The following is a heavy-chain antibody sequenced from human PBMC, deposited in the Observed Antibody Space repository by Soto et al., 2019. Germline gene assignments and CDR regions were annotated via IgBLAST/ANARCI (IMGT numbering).Heavy chain of an antibody. CDR3: AKMGVGGDIVATTYDYYYYGMDV. CDR1: GFTFSSYG. V-gene: IGHV3-30*18. CDR2: ISYDGSNK. Sequence: GGSLRLSCAASGFTFSSYGMHWVRQAPGKGLEWVAVISYDGSNKYYADSVKGRFTISRDNSKNTLYLQMNSLRAEDTAVYYCAKMGVGGDIVATTYDYYYYGMDVWGQGTTVTVSS. J-gene: IGHJ6*02. D-gene: IGHD5-12*01.